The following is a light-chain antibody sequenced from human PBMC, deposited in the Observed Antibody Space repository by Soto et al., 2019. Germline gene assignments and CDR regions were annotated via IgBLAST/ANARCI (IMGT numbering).Light chain of an antibody. CDR1: QSINNY. CDR3: QQRSDWPPFT. Sequence: EIVLTQSPAILSLSTGERAILSCRASQSINNYLVWFQQKPGQAPRLLMYDASKRATGIPARFSGSGSGTDFTLTISSLETEDFAVYFCQQRSDWPPFTFGQGTKLEI. V-gene: IGKV3-11*01. CDR2: DAS. J-gene: IGKJ2*01.